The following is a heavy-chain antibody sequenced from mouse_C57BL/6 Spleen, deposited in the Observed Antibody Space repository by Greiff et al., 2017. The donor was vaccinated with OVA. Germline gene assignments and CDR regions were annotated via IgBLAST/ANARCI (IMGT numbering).Heavy chain of an antibody. J-gene: IGHJ4*01. Sequence: VQLQQSGAELVRPGASVTLSCKASGYTFTDYEMHWVKQTPVHGLEWIGAIDPETGGTAYNQKFKGKAILTADKSSSTAYMELRSLTSEDSAVYYCIRRELTGTAMDYWGQGTSVTVSS. CDR2: IDPETGGT. CDR3: IRRELTGTAMDY. CDR1: GYTFTDYE. D-gene: IGHD4-1*01. V-gene: IGHV1-15*01.